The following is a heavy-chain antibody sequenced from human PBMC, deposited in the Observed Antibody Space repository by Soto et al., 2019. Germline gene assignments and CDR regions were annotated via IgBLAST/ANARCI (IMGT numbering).Heavy chain of an antibody. CDR1: GFNVGAFA. Sequence: HPGGSLRLSCAASGFNVGAFAVNWVRQAPGKGLEWVAGISVSDVFIYYSDSVRGRFYISRDASENILYLQMNSLRAEDTAVYYCAREYYGFWSGYYGYYYYGMDVWGQGTTVTVSS. D-gene: IGHD3-3*01. J-gene: IGHJ6*02. V-gene: IGHV3-23*01. CDR2: ISVSDVFI. CDR3: AREYYGFWSGYYGYYYYGMDV.